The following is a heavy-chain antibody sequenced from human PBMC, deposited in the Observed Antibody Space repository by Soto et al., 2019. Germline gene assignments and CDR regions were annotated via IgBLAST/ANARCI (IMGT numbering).Heavy chain of an antibody. V-gene: IGHV3-30*18. J-gene: IGHJ6*02. CDR2: ISYDGRNK. CDR3: VKDGSSGWPYYYGLDV. Sequence: QVPLVESGGGGVQPGRSLRLSCAASGFTFSSYGIHWVRQAPGKGLEWVAVISYDGRNKYYADSVKGRFAISRDNSRNTLYLQMSSLRAEDTAVYYCVKDGSSGWPYYYGLDVWGQGTTVTVSS. CDR1: GFTFSSYG. D-gene: IGHD6-19*01.